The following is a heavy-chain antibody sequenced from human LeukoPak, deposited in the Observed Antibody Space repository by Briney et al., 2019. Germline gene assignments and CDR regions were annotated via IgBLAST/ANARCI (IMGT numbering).Heavy chain of an antibody. CDR1: GYSISSGYY. V-gene: IGHV4-38-2*02. D-gene: IGHD3-10*01. J-gene: IGHJ3*02. Sequence: SETLSLTCTVSGYSISSGYYWGWIRQPPGKGLEWIGSIYHSGSTYYNPSLKSRVTISVDTSKNQFSLKLSSVTAADTAVYYCAREGGSGSYYPAFDIWGQGTMVTVSS. CDR3: AREGGSGSYYPAFDI. CDR2: IYHSGST.